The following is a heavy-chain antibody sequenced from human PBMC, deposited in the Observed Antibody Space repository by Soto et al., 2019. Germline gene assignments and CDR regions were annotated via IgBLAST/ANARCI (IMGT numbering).Heavy chain of an antibody. V-gene: IGHV1-46*01. D-gene: IGHD2-21*02. CDR1: GGTFSSYT. J-gene: IGHJ4*02. Sequence: ASVKVSCKASGGTFSSYTISWVRHAPGQGLEWMGTVNPSGGHTTYAQHFLGRVTMTRDTSTSTLYMELTSLISEDTAVHYCARGGHVVVVTAALDYWGQGTRVTVSS. CDR3: ARGGHVVVVTAALDY. CDR2: VNPSGGHT.